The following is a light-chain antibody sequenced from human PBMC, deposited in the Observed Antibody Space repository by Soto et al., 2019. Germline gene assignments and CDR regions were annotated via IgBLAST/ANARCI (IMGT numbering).Light chain of an antibody. CDR2: GES. CDR1: QSLSSSY. Sequence: IVLTQSPGTLSLSPGERATLSCTASQSLSSSYLAWYQQKPGQAPRLLIYGESGRATGIPDRFSGGGSGADFALTISRLEPGDSAMYYCQQYHSSPQTFGQGTKVEIK. V-gene: IGKV3-20*01. CDR3: QQYHSSPQT. J-gene: IGKJ1*01.